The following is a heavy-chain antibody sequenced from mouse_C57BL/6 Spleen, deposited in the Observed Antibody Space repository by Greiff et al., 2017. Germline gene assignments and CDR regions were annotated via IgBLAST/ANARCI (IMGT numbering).Heavy chain of an antibody. CDR1: GYTFTSYW. Sequence: VQLQQPGAELVMPGASVKLSCKASGYTFTSYWMHWVKQRPGQGLEWIGEIDPSDSYTNYNQKFKGKSTLTVDKSSSTAYMHLSSLTSEDSAVYYCARGSSFLFDYWGQGTTLTGSS. D-gene: IGHD1-1*01. CDR3: ARGSSFLFDY. J-gene: IGHJ2*01. V-gene: IGHV1-69*01. CDR2: IDPSDSYT.